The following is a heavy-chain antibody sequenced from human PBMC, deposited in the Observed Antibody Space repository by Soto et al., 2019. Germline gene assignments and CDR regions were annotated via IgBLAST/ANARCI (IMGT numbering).Heavy chain of an antibody. D-gene: IGHD5-12*01. CDR1: GFTFSSYA. J-gene: IGHJ3*02. V-gene: IGHV3-23*01. CDR2: ISSSGGST. Sequence: PGGSLRLSCAASGFTFSSYAMSWVRQAPGKGLECVSAISSSGGSTYYADSVKGRFTISRDNSKNTLYLQMSSLRAEDTAVYYCVKDSGFRFSGYAAFDIWGQGTMVTVSS. CDR3: VKDSGFRFSGYAAFDI.